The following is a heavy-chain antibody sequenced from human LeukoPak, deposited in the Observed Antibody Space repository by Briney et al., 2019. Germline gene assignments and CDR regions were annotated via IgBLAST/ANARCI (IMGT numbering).Heavy chain of an antibody. V-gene: IGHV1-24*01. D-gene: IGHD3-10*01. CDR2: FDPEDGET. Sequence: ASVRVSCKVSGYTLTELSMHWVRQAPGKGLEWMGGFDPEDGETIYAQKFQGRVTMTEDTSTDTAYMELSSLRSEDTAVYYCATYKMPWFGELFLAPFDYWGQGTLVTVSS. CDR1: GYTLTELS. CDR3: ATYKMPWFGELFLAPFDY. J-gene: IGHJ4*02.